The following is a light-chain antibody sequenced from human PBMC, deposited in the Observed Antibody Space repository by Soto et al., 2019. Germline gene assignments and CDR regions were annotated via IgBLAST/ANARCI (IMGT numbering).Light chain of an antibody. V-gene: IGLV1-47*01. Sequence: QSVLTQPPSASGTPGQRVTISCSGSSSNIGSNYVSWYQQLPGTAPKLLICRNNQRPSGVPDRLSGSKSGTSASLAISGLRSEDEADCYCAAWDDSLSGWVFGGGTKLTVL. CDR2: RNN. CDR1: SSNIGSNY. CDR3: AAWDDSLSGWV. J-gene: IGLJ3*02.